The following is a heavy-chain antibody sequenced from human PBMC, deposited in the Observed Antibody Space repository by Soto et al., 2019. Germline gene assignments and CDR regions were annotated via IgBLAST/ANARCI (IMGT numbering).Heavy chain of an antibody. V-gene: IGHV3-33*01. D-gene: IGHD3-3*01. J-gene: IGHJ6*02. CDR3: ARDLGYGDLRFLESLPESRRGMDV. CDR2: IWYDGSNK. Sequence: GGSLRLSCAASGFTFSSYGMHWVRQAPGKGLEWVAVIWYDGSNKYYADSVKGRFTISRDNSKNTLYLQMNSLRAEDTAVYYCARDLGYGDLRFLESLPESRRGMDVWGQGTTVTVSS. CDR1: GFTFSSYG.